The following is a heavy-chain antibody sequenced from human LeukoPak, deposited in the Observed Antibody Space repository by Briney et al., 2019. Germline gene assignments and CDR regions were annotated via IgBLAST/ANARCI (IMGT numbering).Heavy chain of an antibody. CDR3: ARDRYLGYSSSWYYDY. CDR1: GYTFTGYY. Sequence: ASVKVSCKASGYTFTGYYMHWVRQAPGQGLEWMGWINPNSGGTNYAQKFQGRVTMTRDTSISIAYMELSRLRSDDTAVYYCARDRYLGYSSSWYYDYWGQGTLVTVSS. D-gene: IGHD6-13*01. CDR2: INPNSGGT. V-gene: IGHV1-2*02. J-gene: IGHJ4*02.